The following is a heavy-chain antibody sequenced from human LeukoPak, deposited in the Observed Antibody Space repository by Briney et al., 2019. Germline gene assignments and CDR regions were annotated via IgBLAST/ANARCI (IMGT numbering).Heavy chain of an antibody. CDR1: GGTFSSYA. V-gene: IGHV1-69*13. J-gene: IGHJ4*02. CDR3: ARDRGIGDY. Sequence: GASVKVSCKASGGTFSSYAISWVRQAPGQGLEWMGGIIPIFGTANYAQKFQGRVTITADESTSTAYMELRSLRSDDMAVYYCARDRGIGDYWGQGTLVTVSS. CDR2: IIPIFGTA. D-gene: IGHD6-13*01.